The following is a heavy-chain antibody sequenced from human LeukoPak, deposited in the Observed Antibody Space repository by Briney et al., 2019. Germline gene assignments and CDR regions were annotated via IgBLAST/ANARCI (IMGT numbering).Heavy chain of an antibody. CDR2: IWYDGSNR. J-gene: IGHJ3*02. V-gene: IGHV3-33*01. CDR3: AREADCSGGSCYRGAFDI. D-gene: IGHD2-15*01. Sequence: QPGGSLRLSCAASGYTFSSYGMHWVRQAPGKGLEWVAVIWYDGSNRYYADSVKGRFTISRDTSKNTLYLQMNSLRAEDTAVYYCAREADCSGGSCYRGAFDIWGQGTMITVSS. CDR1: GYTFSSYG.